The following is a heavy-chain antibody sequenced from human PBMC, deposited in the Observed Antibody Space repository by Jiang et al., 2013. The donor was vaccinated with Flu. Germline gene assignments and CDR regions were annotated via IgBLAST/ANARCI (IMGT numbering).Heavy chain of an antibody. D-gene: IGHD5-12*01. Sequence: GPGLVKPSETLSLTCTVSGGSISSYYWSWIRQPPGKGLEWIGYIYYSGSTNYNPSLKSRVTISVDTSKNQFSLKLSSVTAADTAVYYCARGGLRFSLFAVYDYWGQGTLVTVSS. CDR2: IYYSGST. V-gene: IGHV4-59*01. CDR1: GGSISSYY. J-gene: IGHJ4*02. CDR3: ARGGLRFSLFAVYDY.